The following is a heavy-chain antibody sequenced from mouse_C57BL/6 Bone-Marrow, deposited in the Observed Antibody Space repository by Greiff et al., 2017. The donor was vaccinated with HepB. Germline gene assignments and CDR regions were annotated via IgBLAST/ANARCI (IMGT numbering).Heavy chain of an antibody. CDR1: GFTFSSYG. CDR2: ISSGGSYT. D-gene: IGHD1-1*01. Sequence: EVQLVESGGDLVKPGGSLKLSCAASGFTFSSYGMSWVRQTPDKRLEWVATISSGGSYTYYPDSVKGRFTISRDNAKNTLYLQMSSLKSEDTAMYYCARGTVFDYWGQGTTLTVSS. CDR3: ARGTVFDY. J-gene: IGHJ2*01. V-gene: IGHV5-6*01.